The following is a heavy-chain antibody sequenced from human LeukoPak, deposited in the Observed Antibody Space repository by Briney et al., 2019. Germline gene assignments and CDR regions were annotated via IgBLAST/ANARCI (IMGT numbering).Heavy chain of an antibody. CDR1: GYTFTSYG. V-gene: IGHV1-18*01. D-gene: IGHD2-2*01. CDR2: ISAYDGNT. J-gene: IGHJ4*02. CDR3: ARTPSRYCSSTSCRILDC. Sequence: ASVKVSYKASGYTFTSYGISWVRHARGQGLEWMGWISAYDGNTNYAQKLQGRVTMTTDTTTSTAYMELRSLRCDDTAVYYFARTPSRYCSSTSCRILDCWLQGTLVTVCS.